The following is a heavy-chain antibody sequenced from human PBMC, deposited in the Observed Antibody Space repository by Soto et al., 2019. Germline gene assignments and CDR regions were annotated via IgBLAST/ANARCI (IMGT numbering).Heavy chain of an antibody. CDR2: ISYDGSNK. CDR1: GFTFSSYA. D-gene: IGHD3-3*01. CDR3: AREYDFWSGYYPGSFYYGMDV. J-gene: IGHJ6*02. Sequence: GGSLRLSCAASGFTFSSYAMHWVRQAPGKGLEWVAVISYDGSNKYYADSVKGRFTISRDNSKNTLYLQMNSLRAEDTAVYYCAREYDFWSGYYPGSFYYGMDVWGQGTTVTVSS. V-gene: IGHV3-30-3*01.